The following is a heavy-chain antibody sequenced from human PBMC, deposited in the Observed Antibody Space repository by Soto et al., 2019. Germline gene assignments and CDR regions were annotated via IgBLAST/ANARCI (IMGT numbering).Heavy chain of an antibody. D-gene: IGHD1-26*01. CDR2: IYYRGST. Sequence: SETLSLTCTVSGGSISSHYWSWVRQAPGKGLEWIGHIYYRGSTNYNPSLRSRSTISVDTSKNQFSLKLNSVITADAAVYYCARDGREASGMDVWGQGTMVTVSS. CDR1: GGSISSHY. V-gene: IGHV4-59*11. J-gene: IGHJ6*02. CDR3: ARDGREASGMDV.